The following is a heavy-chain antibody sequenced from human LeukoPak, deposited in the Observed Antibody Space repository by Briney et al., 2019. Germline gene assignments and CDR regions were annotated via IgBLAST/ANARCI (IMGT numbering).Heavy chain of an antibody. D-gene: IGHD3-22*01. CDR3: ARSYYYDSSGSFYGMDV. CDR2: IIPIFGTA. J-gene: IGHJ6*02. CDR1: GGTFSSYA. V-gene: IGHV1-69*13. Sequence: ASVKVSCRASGGTFSSYAISWVRQAPGQGLEWMGGIIPIFGTANYAQKFQGRVTITADESTSTAYMELSSLRSEDTAVYYCARSYYYDSSGSFYGMDVWGQGTTVTVSS.